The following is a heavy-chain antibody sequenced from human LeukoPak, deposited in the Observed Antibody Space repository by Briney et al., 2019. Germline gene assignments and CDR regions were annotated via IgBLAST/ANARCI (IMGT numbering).Heavy chain of an antibody. Sequence: GGSVKVSCKASGYTITGYYMHWVRQAPGQGLEGMGRINPNSGGTNYAQKFQGGVTMTRDTSISTAYMELSRLRSDDTAVYYCARAYYDSSFDYWGQGTLVTVSS. V-gene: IGHV1-2*06. CDR1: GYTITGYY. J-gene: IGHJ4*02. CDR2: INPNSGGT. D-gene: IGHD3-22*01. CDR3: ARAYYDSSFDY.